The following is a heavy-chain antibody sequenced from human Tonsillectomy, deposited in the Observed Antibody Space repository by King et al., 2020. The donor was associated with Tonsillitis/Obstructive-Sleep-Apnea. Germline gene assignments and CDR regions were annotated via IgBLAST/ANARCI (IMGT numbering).Heavy chain of an antibody. D-gene: IGHD5-18*01. J-gene: IGHJ5*02. Sequence: QLVQSGAEVKKPGSSVKVSCKASGGTFSSYAISWVRQAPGQGLEWMGGIIPIFGTANYAQKFQGRVTITADESTSTAYMELSSLRAEDTAVYYCAPQLYSYGTNWFDPWGQGTLVTVSS. CDR2: IIPIFGTA. CDR3: APQLYSYGTNWFDP. CDR1: GGTFSSYA. V-gene: IGHV1-69*01.